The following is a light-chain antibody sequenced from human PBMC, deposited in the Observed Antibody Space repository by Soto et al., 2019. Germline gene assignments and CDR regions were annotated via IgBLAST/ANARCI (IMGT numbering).Light chain of an antibody. CDR1: INDVGGYNY. Sequence: QSVLTQPPSASRSPGQSVTISCTGTINDVGGYNYVSWYQQYPGEAPKLMIYEVVKRPSGVPDRFSGSKSGNTASLTVSGLQAEEEADYYCCSYAGHTNVLFGGGTKLTVL. CDR3: CSYAGHTNVL. V-gene: IGLV2-8*02. J-gene: IGLJ2*01. CDR2: EVV.